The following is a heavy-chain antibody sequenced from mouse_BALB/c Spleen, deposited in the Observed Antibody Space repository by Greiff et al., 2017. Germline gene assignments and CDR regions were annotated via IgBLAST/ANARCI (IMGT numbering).Heavy chain of an antibody. CDR1: GFNIKDTY. J-gene: IGHJ2*01. D-gene: IGHD1-1*02. Sequence: VQLKESGAELVKPGASVKLSCTASGFNIKDTYMPWVKQRPEQGLEWIGRIDPANGNTKYDPKFQGKATITADTSSNTAYLQLSSLTSEDTAVYYSAKDGGYYIDYWGQGTTLTVSS. V-gene: IGHV14-3*02. CDR3: AKDGGYYIDY. CDR2: IDPANGNT.